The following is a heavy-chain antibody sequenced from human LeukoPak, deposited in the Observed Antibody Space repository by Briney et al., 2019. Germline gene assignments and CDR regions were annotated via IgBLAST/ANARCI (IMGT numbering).Heavy chain of an antibody. V-gene: IGHV4-4*02. CDR3: SRESGAFCPFGY. Sequence: SETLSLTCGVSVVSISGTNGWSWVRQPPGQGLEWMGEISLTGQTIYNPSLNGLFTMSLEKSSNHLSLNLTSVTAAEKATYYCSRESGAFCPFGYWGQGTLVIVSS. CDR1: VVSISGTNG. D-gene: IGHD1-26*01. J-gene: IGHJ4*02. CDR2: ISLTGQT.